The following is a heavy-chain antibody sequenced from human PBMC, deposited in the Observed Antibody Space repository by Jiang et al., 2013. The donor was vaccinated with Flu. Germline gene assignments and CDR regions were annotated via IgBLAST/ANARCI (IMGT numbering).Heavy chain of an antibody. CDR2: ISGSGGST. CDR1: GFTFSSYA. Sequence: QLLESGGGLVQPGGSLRLSCAASGFTFSSYAMSWVRQAPGKGLEWVSAISGSGGSTYYADSVKGRFTISRDNSKNTLYLQMNSLRAEDTAVYYCAKGVTPHVRYFDWLFLGAFDIWGQGTMVTVSS. CDR3: AKGVTPHVRYFDWLFLGAFDI. D-gene: IGHD3-9*01. V-gene: IGHV3-23*01. J-gene: IGHJ3*02.